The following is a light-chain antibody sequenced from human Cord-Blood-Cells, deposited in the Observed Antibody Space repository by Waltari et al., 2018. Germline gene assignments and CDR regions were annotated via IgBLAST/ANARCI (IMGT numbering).Light chain of an antibody. J-gene: IGLJ3*02. CDR3: CSYAGSSTLV. V-gene: IGLV2-23*01. CDR2: EGS. CDR1: SSDVGSYNL. Sequence: QSALTQPASVSGSPGQSITISCTGTSSDVGSYNLVSWYQPHPGKAPKLMIYEGSKRHSGVPNRFAGSKSGNTASLTISGRQAEDEADYYCCSYAGSSTLVFGGGTKLTVL.